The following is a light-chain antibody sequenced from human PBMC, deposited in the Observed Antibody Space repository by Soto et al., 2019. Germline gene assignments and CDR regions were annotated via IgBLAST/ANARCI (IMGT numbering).Light chain of an antibody. CDR3: QQYQSGFT. CDR1: ENIFTW. J-gene: IGKJ2*01. V-gene: IGKV1-5*03. Sequence: DIQMTQSPSTLSASVGDRVTITCRASENIFTWLAWYQQQAGKAPKLLISKASASESVVPSRVSGSGSGTQFTLTISSLQPEEFAEYYCQQYQSGFTFGLGTTLDIK. CDR2: KAS.